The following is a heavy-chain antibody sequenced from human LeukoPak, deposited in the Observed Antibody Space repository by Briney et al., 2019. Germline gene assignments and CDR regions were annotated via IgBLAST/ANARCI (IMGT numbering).Heavy chain of an antibody. V-gene: IGHV4-30-2*03. CDR3: ASALAVAGTTYYFDY. J-gene: IGHJ4*02. CDR1: GGSISSGGYY. D-gene: IGHD6-19*01. CDR2: IYYSGST. Sequence: PSQTLSLTCTVSGGSISSGGYYWRWIRQHPGKGLEWIGSIYYSGSTYYNPSLKSRVTISVDTSKNQFSLKLSSVTAADTAVYYCASALAVAGTTYYFDYWGQGTLVTVSS.